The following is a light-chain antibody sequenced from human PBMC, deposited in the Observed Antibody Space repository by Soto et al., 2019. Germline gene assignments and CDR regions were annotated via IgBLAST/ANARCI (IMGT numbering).Light chain of an antibody. Sequence: EIGLTQSPATLSLSPGERATLSCRASQNVGSRYLAWYQQKPGQAPRLLIYGTSNRATGNQDRFRCSGSGTALSLTISSLEHGDLAVYYCQRYGSSPRTCGQGTNVDIK. V-gene: IGKV3-20*01. J-gene: IGKJ1*01. CDR2: GTS. CDR3: QRYGSSPRT. CDR1: QNVGSRY.